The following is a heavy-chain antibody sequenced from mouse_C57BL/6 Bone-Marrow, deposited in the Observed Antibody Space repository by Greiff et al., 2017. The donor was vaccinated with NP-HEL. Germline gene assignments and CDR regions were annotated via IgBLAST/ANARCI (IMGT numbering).Heavy chain of an antibody. CDR3: ARYYGSSYYFDY. CDR2: IYPGDGDT. Sequence: QVPLQQSGAELVKPGASVKISCKASGYAFSSYLMNWVKQRPGKGLEWIGQIYPGDGDTNYNGKFKGKATLTADKSSNTAYMQLSSLTSEDSAVYFCARYYGSSYYFDYWGQGTTLTVSS. D-gene: IGHD1-1*01. J-gene: IGHJ2*01. V-gene: IGHV1-80*01. CDR1: GYAFSSYL.